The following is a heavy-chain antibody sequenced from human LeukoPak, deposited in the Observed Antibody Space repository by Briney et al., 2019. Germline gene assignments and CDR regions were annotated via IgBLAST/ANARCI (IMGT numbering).Heavy chain of an antibody. V-gene: IGHV3-9*01. CDR3: AGVLYYGPSFDY. J-gene: IGHJ4*02. D-gene: IGHD4-17*01. Sequence: GGSLRLSCAASGFTFDDYAMHWVRQAPGKGLEWVSGISWNSGSIGYADSVKGRFTISRDNAKNSLYLQMNSLRAEDTAVYYCAGVLYYGPSFDYWGQGTLVTVSS. CDR1: GFTFDDYA. CDR2: ISWNSGSI.